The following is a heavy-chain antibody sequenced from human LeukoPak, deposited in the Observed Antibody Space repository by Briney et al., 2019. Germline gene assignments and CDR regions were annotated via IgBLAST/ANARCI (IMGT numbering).Heavy chain of an antibody. J-gene: IGHJ4*02. CDR3: AKDDGEYQLLCSY. D-gene: IGHD2-2*01. CDR1: GFTFSSYA. V-gene: IGHV3-23*01. CDR2: ISGSGGST. Sequence: PGGSLRLSCAASGFTFSSYAMSWVRQAPGKGPEWVSAISGSGGSTYYADSVKGRFTISRDNSKNTLYLQMNSLRAEDTAVYYCAKDDGEYQLLCSYWGQGTLVTVSS.